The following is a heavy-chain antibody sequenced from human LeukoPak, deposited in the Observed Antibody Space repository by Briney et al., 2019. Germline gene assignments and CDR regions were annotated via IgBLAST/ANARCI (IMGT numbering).Heavy chain of an antibody. D-gene: IGHD1-1*01. V-gene: IGHV4-34*01. CDR1: GGSFSGYY. CDR3: ARDKRRDAFDI. J-gene: IGHJ3*02. Sequence: SETLSLTCAVYGGSFSGYYWSWIRQPPGKGLEWIGEINHSGSTNYNPSLKSRVTISVDTSKNQFSLKLSSVTAADTAVYYCARDKRRDAFDIWGQGTMVTVSS. CDR2: INHSGST.